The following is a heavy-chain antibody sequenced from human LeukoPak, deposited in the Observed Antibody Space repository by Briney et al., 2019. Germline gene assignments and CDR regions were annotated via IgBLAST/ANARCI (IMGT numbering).Heavy chain of an antibody. V-gene: IGHV4-61*01. CDR3: ARLVVAGTYYYYYYMDV. D-gene: IGHD6-19*01. CDR2: IYYSGST. Sequence: KPSETLSLTCTVSGGSISSSSYYWSWIRQPPGKGLEWIGYIYYSGSTNYNPSLKSRVTISVDTSKNQFSLKLSSVTAADTAVYYCARLVVAGTYYYYYYMDVWGKGTTVTISS. CDR1: GGSISSSSYY. J-gene: IGHJ6*03.